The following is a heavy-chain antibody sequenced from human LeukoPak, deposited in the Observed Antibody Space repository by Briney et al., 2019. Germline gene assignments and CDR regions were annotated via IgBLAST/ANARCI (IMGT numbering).Heavy chain of an antibody. V-gene: IGHV4-38-2*01. CDR1: GNSISSGYY. J-gene: IGHJ6*03. Sequence: PSETLSLTCAVSGNSISSGYYWGWIRQTPGEGLEWIGTTYHSGSTYYNPSLKSRITISVDTSNNQFSLNLRAVTAADTAVYYCARYSWGNYYYMDVWGKGTTVTVSS. D-gene: IGHD3-16*01. CDR2: TYHSGST. CDR3: ARYSWGNYYYMDV.